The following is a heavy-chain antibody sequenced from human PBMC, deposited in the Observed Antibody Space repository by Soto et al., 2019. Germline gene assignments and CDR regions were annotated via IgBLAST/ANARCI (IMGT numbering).Heavy chain of an antibody. CDR1: AYTFTSYG. V-gene: IGHV1-18*01. Sequence: GASVKVSCKASAYTFTSYGISWVRQAPGQGLEWMGWISAYNGNTNYAQKLQGRVTMTTDTSTSAAYMELRSLRSDDTAVDYCARLTVQGMGWFDPWGQGTLVTVSS. CDR2: ISAYNGNT. D-gene: IGHD6-6*01. CDR3: ARLTVQGMGWFDP. J-gene: IGHJ5*02.